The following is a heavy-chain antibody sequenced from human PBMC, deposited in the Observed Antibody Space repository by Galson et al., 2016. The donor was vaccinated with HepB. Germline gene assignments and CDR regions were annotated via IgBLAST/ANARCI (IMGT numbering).Heavy chain of an antibody. CDR3: ARDWGGGSGSYYTDALDI. J-gene: IGHJ3*02. CDR1: GYTFSTHG. CDR2: ISTYHGNT. D-gene: IGHD3-10*01. V-gene: IGHV1-18*01. Sequence: SVKVSCRASGYTFSTHGISWVRQAPGQGLEWMGWISTYHGNTNYAQKFQGRVTMTTDTSTSTAYMELRSLRSDDTAVFFCARDWGGGSGSYYTDALDIWGQGTMVIVSS.